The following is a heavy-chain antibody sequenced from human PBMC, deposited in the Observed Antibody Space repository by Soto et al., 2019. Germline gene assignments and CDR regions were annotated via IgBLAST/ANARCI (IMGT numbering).Heavy chain of an antibody. J-gene: IGHJ4*02. D-gene: IGHD2-8*02. CDR1: GYTFTKSG. CDR2: ISAYNGNA. V-gene: IGHV1-18*01. CDR3: ARVGTYCTGISCFDY. Sequence: ALVKVSCKAAGYTFTKSGISWGRQAPGQGLEWMGWISAYNGNADFAQNLQDRVTMTADTSTTIAYMELRSLTSDDTAVYYCARVGTYCTGISCFDYWGQGTQVTVSS.